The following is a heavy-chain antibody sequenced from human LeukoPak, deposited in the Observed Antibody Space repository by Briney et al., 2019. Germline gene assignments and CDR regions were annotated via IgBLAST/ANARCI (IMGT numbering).Heavy chain of an antibody. CDR2: IYYVGST. V-gene: IGHV4-39*01. Sequence: PSETLSLTCSVSGDSISNGGYYWGWFRQPPGKGLVWIAIIYYVGSTYYDPSLKSRVTISADMSKNQFSLKLSSLTAADTAVYYCARLGYNWNYVDWGQGTLVTVSS. CDR1: GDSISNGGYY. CDR3: ARLGYNWNYVD. D-gene: IGHD1-7*01. J-gene: IGHJ4*02.